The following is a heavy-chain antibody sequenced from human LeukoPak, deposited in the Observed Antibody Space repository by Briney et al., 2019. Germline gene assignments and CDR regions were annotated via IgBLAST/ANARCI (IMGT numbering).Heavy chain of an antibody. D-gene: IGHD3-10*01. V-gene: IGHV4-39*07. Sequence: PSETLSLACTVSGGSISSSSYYWGWIRQPPGKGLEWIGSIYYSGSTYYNPSLKSRVTISVDTSKNQFSLKLSSVTAADTAVYYCARGHVLLWFGELFQRFDPWGQGTLVTVSS. J-gene: IGHJ5*02. CDR1: GGSISSSSYY. CDR2: IYYSGST. CDR3: ARGHVLLWFGELFQRFDP.